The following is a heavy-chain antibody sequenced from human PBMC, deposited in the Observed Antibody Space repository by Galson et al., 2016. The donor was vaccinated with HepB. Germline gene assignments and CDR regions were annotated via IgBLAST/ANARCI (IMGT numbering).Heavy chain of an antibody. CDR3: VRDHSVVPATAYNWFDP. Sequence: LRLSCAASGFAFGSHWMHWVRQVPGKGLAWVSRINSDGTISNYADSVKGRFTISRDNAKNTLYLEMNSLRAEDTAVYNCVRDHSVVPATAYNWFDPWGQGTLVTVSS. CDR2: INSDGTIS. V-gene: IGHV3-74*01. CDR1: GFAFGSHW. J-gene: IGHJ5*02. D-gene: IGHD2-21*02.